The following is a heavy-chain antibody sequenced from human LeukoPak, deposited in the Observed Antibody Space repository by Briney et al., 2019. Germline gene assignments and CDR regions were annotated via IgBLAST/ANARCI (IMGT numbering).Heavy chain of an antibody. CDR1: GGSFRGYY. D-gene: IGHD2-2*01. CDR3: ASTERCSTTCPLDY. Sequence: SETLSLTCAVYGGSFRGYYWSWIRQPPGKGLEWIGEINHSGSTSYKPSLKSRVTISLDTSMKKFSLKLNSVTAADTAVYYCASTERCSTTCPLDYWGQGTLVTVSS. V-gene: IGHV4-34*01. CDR2: INHSGST. J-gene: IGHJ4*02.